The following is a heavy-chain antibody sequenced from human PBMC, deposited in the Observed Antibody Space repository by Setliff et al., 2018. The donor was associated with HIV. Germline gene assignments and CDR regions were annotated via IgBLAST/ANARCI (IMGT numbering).Heavy chain of an antibody. CDR1: GFAFSGNP. Sequence: GGSLRLSCVASSGFAFSGNPMNWVRQAPGKGLEWISHIRGKSDIIKYAESVMGRFTISRDNAKNSLYLEMNSLRAEDTAIYYCARDYNYIFDSWGQGVLVTVSS. V-gene: IGHV3-48*01. D-gene: IGHD3-22*01. J-gene: IGHJ4*02. CDR2: IRGKSDII. CDR3: ARDYNYIFDS.